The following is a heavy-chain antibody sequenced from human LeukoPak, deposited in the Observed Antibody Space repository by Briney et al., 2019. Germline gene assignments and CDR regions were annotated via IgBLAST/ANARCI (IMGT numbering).Heavy chain of an antibody. CDR2: IFYNGNA. V-gene: IGHV4-59*01. CDR1: DGSMSPYY. Sequence: SETLSLTCTVSDGSMSPYYWSWIRQSPGKGLEWIAYIFYNGNAKYNPSLWSRVTISIDTSRNQFSLNLNSVTAADTAVYYCARGGYYYLDVWGKGTTVTVSS. J-gene: IGHJ6*03. CDR3: ARGGYYYLDV.